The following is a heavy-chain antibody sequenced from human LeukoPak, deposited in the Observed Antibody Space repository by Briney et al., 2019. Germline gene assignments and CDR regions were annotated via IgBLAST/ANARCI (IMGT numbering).Heavy chain of an antibody. CDR2: IWYDGGNK. Sequence: GGSLRLSCAASGFTFSNYGMHWVRQAPGKGLEWVAVIWYDGGNKYYADSVKGRFTISRDNSKNTLYLQMNSLRVEDTAVYYCTKDYLLTRTDSWGQGTLVTVSS. J-gene: IGHJ4*02. CDR1: GFTFSNYG. CDR3: TKDYLLTRTDS. V-gene: IGHV3-33*06. D-gene: IGHD1-14*01.